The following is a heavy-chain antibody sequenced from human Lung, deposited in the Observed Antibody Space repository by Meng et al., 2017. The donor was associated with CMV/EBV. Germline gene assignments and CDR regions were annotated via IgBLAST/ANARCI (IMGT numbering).Heavy chain of an antibody. CDR3: ARGAWNYVGVFDY. Sequence: SETLSLTFAVWGGSFSGYYWSWIRQAPGKGLEWIGEINHSGSTNYNPPLKSRVTISVDTSKNQFSLKLCSVTAADTAVYYCARGAWNYVGVFDYWGQGTVVPVSS. CDR2: INHSGST. V-gene: IGHV4-34*01. J-gene: IGHJ4*02. CDR1: GGSFSGYY. D-gene: IGHD1-7*01.